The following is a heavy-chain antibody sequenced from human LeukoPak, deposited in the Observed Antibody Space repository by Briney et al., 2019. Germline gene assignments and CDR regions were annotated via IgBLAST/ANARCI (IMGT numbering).Heavy chain of an antibody. D-gene: IGHD2-2*01. V-gene: IGHV1-2*06. CDR2: INPNSGDT. CDR3: ARDYCSSTSCLFDY. Sequence: VKVSCKASGYTFTAYHMHWVRQAPGQGLEWMGRINPNSGDTNYAQKFQGRVTMTRDTSISTAYMELSRLRSDDTAVYYCARDYCSSTSCLFDYWGQGTLVSVSS. CDR1: GYTFTAYH. J-gene: IGHJ4*02.